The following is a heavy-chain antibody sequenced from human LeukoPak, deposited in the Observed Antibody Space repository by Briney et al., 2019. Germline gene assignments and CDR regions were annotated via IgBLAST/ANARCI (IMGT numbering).Heavy chain of an antibody. V-gene: IGHV3-66*04. J-gene: IGHJ4*02. Sequence: GGSLRLSRAASGFTVSSNYMSRVRQAPGKGLEWVSVIYSGGSTYYADSVKGRFTISRDNSKNTLYLQMNSLRAEDTAVYYCARQVVRGVADQVDYWGQGTLVTVSS. CDR3: ARQVVRGVADQVDY. CDR1: GFTVSSNY. CDR2: IYSGGST. D-gene: IGHD3-10*01.